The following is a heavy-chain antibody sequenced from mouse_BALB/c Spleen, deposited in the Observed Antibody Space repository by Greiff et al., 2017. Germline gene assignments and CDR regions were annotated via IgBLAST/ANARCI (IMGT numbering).Heavy chain of an antibody. V-gene: IGHV1-9*01. J-gene: IGHJ3*01. D-gene: IGHD2-10*02. CDR2: ILPGSGST. Sequence: VQGVESGAELMKPGASVKISCKATGYTFSSYWIEWVKQRPGHGLEWIGEILPGSGSTNYNEKFKGKATFTADTSSNTAYMQLSSLTSEDSAVYYCAREYGNYRFAYWGQGTLVTVSA. CDR1: GYTFSSYW. CDR3: AREYGNYRFAY.